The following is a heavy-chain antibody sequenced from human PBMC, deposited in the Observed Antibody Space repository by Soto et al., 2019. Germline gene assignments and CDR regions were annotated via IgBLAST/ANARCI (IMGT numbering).Heavy chain of an antibody. Sequence: GGSLRLSCAASGFTFSSYWMHWVRQAPGKGLEWVSVISYDGSNKYYADSVKGRFTISRDNSKNTLYLQMNSLRAEDTAVYYCAGHDFWSGGSGSYLGYWGQGTLVTVSS. CDR3: AGHDFWSGGSGSYLGY. CDR2: ISYDGSNK. J-gene: IGHJ4*02. CDR1: GFTFSSYW. D-gene: IGHD3-3*01. V-gene: IGHV3-30-3*01.